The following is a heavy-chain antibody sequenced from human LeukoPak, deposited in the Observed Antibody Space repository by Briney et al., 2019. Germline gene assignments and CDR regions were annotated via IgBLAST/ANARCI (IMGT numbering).Heavy chain of an antibody. D-gene: IGHD5-12*01. CDR3: ARDRHIVATIVGGGECDY. Sequence: ASVKVSCKASGGTFSSYAISWVRQAPGQGLEWMGRIIPIFGTANYAQKFQGRVTITTDESTSTAYMELSSLRSEDTAVYYCARDRHIVATIVGGGECDYWGPGTLVTVSS. V-gene: IGHV1-69*05. CDR2: IIPIFGTA. CDR1: GGTFSSYA. J-gene: IGHJ4*02.